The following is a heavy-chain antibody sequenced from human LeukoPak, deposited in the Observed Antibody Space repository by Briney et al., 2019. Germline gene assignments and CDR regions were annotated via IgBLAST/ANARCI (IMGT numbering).Heavy chain of an antibody. V-gene: IGHV3-9*01. CDR3: VKDTGYDSSGYS. CDR1: GFTFDDYA. J-gene: IGHJ4*02. D-gene: IGHD3-22*01. CDR2: IDWQSGTI. Sequence: PGRSLRLSCAASGFTFDDYAMHWVRQAPGKGLEWVSGIDWQSGTIDYVDSVKGRFTISRDNAKNSLYLQMSSLGAEDTALYYCVKDTGYDSSGYSWGQGTLVTVSS.